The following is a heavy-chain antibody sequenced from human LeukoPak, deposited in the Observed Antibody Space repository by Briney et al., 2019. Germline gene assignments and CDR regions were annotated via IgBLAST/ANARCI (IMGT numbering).Heavy chain of an antibody. CDR1: GFTFSSYS. Sequence: GGSLRLSCAASGFTFSSYSMNWGRQAPGKGLEWVSSISSSSSYIYYADSVKGRFTIPRDNAKNSLYVQMNSLRAEDTAVYYCARDLDYGDYVGAFDIWGQGTMVTVSS. V-gene: IGHV3-21*01. D-gene: IGHD4-17*01. J-gene: IGHJ3*02. CDR2: ISSSSSYI. CDR3: ARDLDYGDYVGAFDI.